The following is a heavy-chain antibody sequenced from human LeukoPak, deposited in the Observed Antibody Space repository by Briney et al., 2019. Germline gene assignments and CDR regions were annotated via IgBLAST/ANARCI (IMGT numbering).Heavy chain of an antibody. V-gene: IGHV4-61*02. CDR3: ARTTEGGYTYDYFYYYYMDV. CDR2: IYTSGST. D-gene: IGHD5-18*01. CDR1: GGSISSGSYY. Sequence: SETLSLTCTVSGGSISSGSYYWSWIRQPAGKGLEWIGRIYTSGSTTYNPSLKSRLTISVDTSKNQFSLKLTSVTAADTAVYYCARTTEGGYTYDYFYYYYMDVWGKGTTVTISS. J-gene: IGHJ6*03.